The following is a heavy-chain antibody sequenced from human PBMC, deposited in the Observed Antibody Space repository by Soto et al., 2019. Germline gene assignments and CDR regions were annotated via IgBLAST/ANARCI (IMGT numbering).Heavy chain of an antibody. V-gene: IGHV1-8*01. CDR2: MNPNTGNS. CDR1: GYTFTSYD. CDR3: ARRAETNGWNGFGADKYYFDF. Sequence: CKASGYTFTSYDIYWVRQATGQGLEWMGWMNPNTGNSGYAQKFQGRVTMTSDTSISTAHMELSSLRSEDTAVYYCARRAETNGWNGFGADKYYFDFWGQGTLVTVSS. J-gene: IGHJ4*02. D-gene: IGHD1-1*01.